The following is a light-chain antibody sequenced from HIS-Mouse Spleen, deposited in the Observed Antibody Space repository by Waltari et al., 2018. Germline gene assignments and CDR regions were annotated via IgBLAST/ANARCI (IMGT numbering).Light chain of an antibody. CDR3: CSYAGSYTWV. CDR2: DVS. CDR1: SSDVGGYNY. Sequence: QSALTQPRPVSGSPGQSVTISCTGTSSDVGGYNYVSWYHQHPGKAPKLMIYDVSKRPSGVPDRFSGSKSGNTASLTISGLQAEDEADYYCCSYAGSYTWVFGGGTKLTVL. V-gene: IGLV2-11*01. J-gene: IGLJ3*02.